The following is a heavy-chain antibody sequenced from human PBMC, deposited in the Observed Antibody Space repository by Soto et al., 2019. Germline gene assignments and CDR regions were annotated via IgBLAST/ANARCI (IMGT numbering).Heavy chain of an antibody. J-gene: IGHJ6*02. CDR3: ARSPNYYYYGFDV. CDR2: IYYSGST. D-gene: IGHD3-10*01. V-gene: IGHV4-61*08. Sequence: SETLSLPCPVSGCSVSSGDYLWSWLRQSPGKRLEWIAYIYYSGSTNYNPSLKSRVTISVDTSKSQVSLTLTSMTAADAALYYCARSPNYYYYGFDVWGQGTAVTVSS. CDR1: GCSVSSGDYL.